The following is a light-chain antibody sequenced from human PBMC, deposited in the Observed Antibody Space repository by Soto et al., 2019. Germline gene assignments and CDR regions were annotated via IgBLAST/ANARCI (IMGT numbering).Light chain of an antibody. CDR3: QSYDSSPSGYV. V-gene: IGLV1-40*01. CDR1: SSNIGAGYD. CDR2: ANN. J-gene: IGLJ1*01. Sequence: QSVLTQPPSVSGAPGQRVTISCTGTSSNIGAGYDVHWYQQLPGTAPKLFMYANNNRPSWVPDRFSGSKSGTSASLAITGLQAEDEADYYCQSYDSSPSGYVFGTGTKVTVL.